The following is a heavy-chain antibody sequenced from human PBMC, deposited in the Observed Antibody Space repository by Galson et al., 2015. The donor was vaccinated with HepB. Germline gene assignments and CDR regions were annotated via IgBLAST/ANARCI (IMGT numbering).Heavy chain of an antibody. J-gene: IGHJ4*02. CDR2: ISGSGGNT. CDR3: ARPKHYDFRSGSGVKLYYFDY. D-gene: IGHD3-3*01. Sequence: SLRLSCAASGFTFSIYAMSWVRQAPGKGLEWVSAISGSGGNTYYADFVKGRFTISRDNSKNTLYLQMNSLRVEDTAIYYCARPKHYDFRSGSGVKLYYFDYWGQGTLVTVSS. CDR1: GFTFSIYA. V-gene: IGHV3-23*01.